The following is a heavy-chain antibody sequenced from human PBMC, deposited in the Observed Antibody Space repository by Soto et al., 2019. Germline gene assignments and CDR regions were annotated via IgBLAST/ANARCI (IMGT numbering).Heavy chain of an antibody. J-gene: IGHJ5*02. CDR1: GYTFSTYG. Sequence: ASVKVSCKTSGYTFSTYGISWVRQAPGQGLEWMGWISTYNGNTNYAQKLQGRVAMTTDTSTSTAYMELRSLRSDDTAMYYCARDRTNKVRWFDPWGQGTLVTVSS. D-gene: IGHD3-10*01. CDR2: ISTYNGNT. V-gene: IGHV1-18*01. CDR3: ARDRTNKVRWFDP.